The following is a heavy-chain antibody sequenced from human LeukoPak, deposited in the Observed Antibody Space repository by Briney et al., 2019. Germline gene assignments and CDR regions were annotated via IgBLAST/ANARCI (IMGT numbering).Heavy chain of an antibody. Sequence: GGSLRLSCAASEFTFSSYAMSWVRQAPGKGLEWVSAISGSGGSTYYADSVKGQFTISRDNSKNTLYLQMNSLRAEDTAVYYCAKSGVLRYFDWLLLVDYWGQGTLVTVSS. J-gene: IGHJ4*02. CDR3: AKSGVLRYFDWLLLVDY. D-gene: IGHD3-9*01. CDR1: EFTFSSYA. V-gene: IGHV3-23*01. CDR2: ISGSGGST.